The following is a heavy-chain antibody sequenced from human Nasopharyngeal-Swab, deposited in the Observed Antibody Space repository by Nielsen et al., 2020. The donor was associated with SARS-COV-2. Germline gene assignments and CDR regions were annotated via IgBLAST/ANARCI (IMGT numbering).Heavy chain of an antibody. CDR3: AVHVAGDRPPFDP. CDR2: INTNTGNP. D-gene: IGHD6-19*01. CDR1: GYTFTSYA. J-gene: IGHJ5*02. Sequence: ASVKVSCKASGYTFTSYAMNWVRQAPGQGLEWMGWINTNTGNPTYAQGSTGRFVFSLDTSVSTAYLQISSLKAEDTAVYYCAVHVAGDRPPFDPWGQGTLVTVSS. V-gene: IGHV7-4-1*02.